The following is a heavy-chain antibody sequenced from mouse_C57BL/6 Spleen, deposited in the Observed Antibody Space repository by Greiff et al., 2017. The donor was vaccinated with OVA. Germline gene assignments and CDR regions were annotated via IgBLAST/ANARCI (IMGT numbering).Heavy chain of an antibody. J-gene: IGHJ4*01. CDR2: INPNNGGT. V-gene: IGHV1-26*01. CDR1: GYTFTDYY. Sequence: EVQLQQSGPELVKPGASVKISCKASGYTFTDYYMNWVKQSHGKSLEWIGDINPNNGGTSYNQKFKGKATLTVDKSSSTAYMELRSLTSEDSAVYYCARDPYAMYYWGQGASVTVSS. CDR3: ARDPYAMYY.